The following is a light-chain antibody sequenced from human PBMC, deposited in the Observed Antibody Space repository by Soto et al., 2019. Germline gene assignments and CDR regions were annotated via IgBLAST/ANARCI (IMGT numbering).Light chain of an antibody. CDR1: SSDVGGYNY. Sequence: LTQPASVSGSPGQSITISCTGTSSDVGGYNYVSWYQQHPGKAPKLIIYEVSNRPSGVSNRFSGSKSGNTASLTISGLQAEDEADYYCSSYTGRNTLYVFGTGTKV. CDR3: SSYTGRNTLYV. V-gene: IGLV2-14*01. J-gene: IGLJ1*01. CDR2: EVS.